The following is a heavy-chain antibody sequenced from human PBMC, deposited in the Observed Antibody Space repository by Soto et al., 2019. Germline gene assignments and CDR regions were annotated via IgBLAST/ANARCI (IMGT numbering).Heavy chain of an antibody. Sequence: QVQLVQSGAEVKKPGASVKVSCKASGYTFTSYDINWVRQATGQGLEWMGWMNPNSGNTGYAQKFQGRVTMTRNTSISTAYMELSSLRSEDTAVYYCARGPVWGSYRDRLPDDYWGQGTLVTVSS. D-gene: IGHD3-16*02. J-gene: IGHJ4*02. V-gene: IGHV1-8*01. CDR3: ARGPVWGSYRDRLPDDY. CDR1: GYTFTSYD. CDR2: MNPNSGNT.